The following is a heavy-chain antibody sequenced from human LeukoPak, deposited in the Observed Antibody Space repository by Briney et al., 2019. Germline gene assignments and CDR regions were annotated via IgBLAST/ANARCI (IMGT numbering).Heavy chain of an antibody. Sequence: PSETLSLTCTVSGGSISSSSYSWGWIRQPPGKGLEWVANIKQDGSEKYYVDSVKGRFTTSRDNAKNSLYLQMNSLRAEDTAVYYCARGARYWGQGTLVTVSS. D-gene: IGHD6-6*01. CDR2: IKQDGSEK. CDR1: GGSISSSSYS. CDR3: ARGARY. V-gene: IGHV3-7*01. J-gene: IGHJ4*02.